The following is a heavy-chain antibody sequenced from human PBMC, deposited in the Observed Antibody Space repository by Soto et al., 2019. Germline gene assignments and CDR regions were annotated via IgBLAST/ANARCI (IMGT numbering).Heavy chain of an antibody. CDR3: ARDYDTSNRPYFHH. CDR1: GGSISSTTYS. Sequence: SETLSLAFAVSGGSISSTTYSWAWIRQPPGKGLELVATIYYIGANYYNPSLKSRLTRSIDTSKNQFSLRLSSVTAADTAMYYCARDYDTSNRPYFHHWGQGTRV. J-gene: IGHJ1*01. D-gene: IGHD3-22*01. V-gene: IGHV4-39*02. CDR2: IYYIGAN.